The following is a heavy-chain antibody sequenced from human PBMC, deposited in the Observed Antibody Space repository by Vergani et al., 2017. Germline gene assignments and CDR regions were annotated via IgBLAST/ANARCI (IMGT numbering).Heavy chain of an antibody. CDR1: GFTFNHYV. CDR3: AKTNPRNSGYDYLYYYHALDV. V-gene: IGHV3-23*01. J-gene: IGHJ6*02. CDR2: ISGSGGSI. D-gene: IGHD5-12*01. Sequence: EVQLLESGGDLVQPGGSLRLSCAASGFTFNHYVMNLVRQAPGKGLELVSGISGSGGSIYYASSVKGRFTISRDSSKNTLYLQMNSLSAGDTAVYYCAKTNPRNSGYDYLYYYHALDVWGQGTTVTVPS.